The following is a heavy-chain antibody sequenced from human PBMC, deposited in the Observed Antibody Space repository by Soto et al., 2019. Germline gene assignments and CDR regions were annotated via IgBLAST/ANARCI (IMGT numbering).Heavy chain of an antibody. CDR1: GFTFSSYG. D-gene: IGHD3-10*01. CDR3: AKDSLLWFGELIR. Sequence: QVQLVESGGGVVQPGRSLRLSCAASGFTFSSYGMHWVRQAPGKGLEWVAVISYDGSNKYYADSVKGRFTISRDNSKNTLYLQMNSLRAEDTAVYYCAKDSLLWFGELIRWGQGTLVTVSS. CDR2: ISYDGSNK. V-gene: IGHV3-30*18. J-gene: IGHJ4*02.